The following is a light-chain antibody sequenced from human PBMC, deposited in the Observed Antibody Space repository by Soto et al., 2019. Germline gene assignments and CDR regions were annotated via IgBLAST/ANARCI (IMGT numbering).Light chain of an antibody. V-gene: IGLV2-23*01. CDR3: CSYAGSSTDVV. J-gene: IGLJ2*01. CDR2: EGS. CDR1: SSDFGSYNL. Sequence: QSVLTQPASVSGSPGQSISISCTGTSSDFGSYNLVSWYQQHPGKAPKLMIYEGSKRPSGVSNRFSGSKSGNTASLTISGLQADDEADYYCCSYAGSSTDVVFGGGTKLTVL.